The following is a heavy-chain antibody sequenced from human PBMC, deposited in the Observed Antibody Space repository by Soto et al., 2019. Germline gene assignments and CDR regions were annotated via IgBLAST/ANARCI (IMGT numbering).Heavy chain of an antibody. J-gene: IGHJ4*02. V-gene: IGHV4-59*01. CDR3: AGAPSGSYFDF. CDR2: IYYTGST. Sequence: SETLSLTCTVSSGSISTYYWSWIRQPPGKGLEWIGYIYYTGSTNYNPSLKTRVAISMDTSKNQFSLNLSSVTAADTAVYYCAGAPSGSYFDFWGLGTLVTVSS. CDR1: SGSISTYY. D-gene: IGHD6-25*01.